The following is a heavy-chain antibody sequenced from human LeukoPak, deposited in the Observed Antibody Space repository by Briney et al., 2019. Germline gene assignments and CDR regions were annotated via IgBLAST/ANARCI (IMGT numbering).Heavy chain of an antibody. V-gene: IGHV3-33*01. D-gene: IGHD3-22*01. CDR1: GFTFSNYG. Sequence: GGSLRLSCAASGFTFSNYGMHWVRQAPGKGLDWVAIIWHDGTNKYYADSVKGRFTISRDNSKNTLYLQMNSLRVEDTAVYDTSVTPDYWGQGTLVTVSS. CDR3: SVTPDY. J-gene: IGHJ4*02. CDR2: IWHDGTNK.